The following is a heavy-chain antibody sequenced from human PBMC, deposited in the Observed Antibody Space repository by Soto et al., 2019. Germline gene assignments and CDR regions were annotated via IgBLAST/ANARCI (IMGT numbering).Heavy chain of an antibody. CDR3: ARGHVFYGGYETFDY. CDR2: IIPIFGTA. CDR1: GGTFSSYA. V-gene: IGHV1-69*06. J-gene: IGHJ4*02. Sequence: SVKVSCKASGGTFSSYAISWVRQAPGQGLEWMGGIIPIFGTANYAQKFQGRVTITADKSTSTAYMELSSLRSEDTAVYYCARGHVFYGGYETFDYWGQGTLVTVSS. D-gene: IGHD5-12*01.